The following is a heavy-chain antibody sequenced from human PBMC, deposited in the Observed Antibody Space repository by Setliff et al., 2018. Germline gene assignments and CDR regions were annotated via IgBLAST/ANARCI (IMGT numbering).Heavy chain of an antibody. J-gene: IGHJ5*02. CDR1: GDSISSRRNY. D-gene: IGHD3-10*01. Sequence: PSETLSLTCTVSGDSISSRRNYWGWFRQPAGEGLEWIGQIYTSWSTNYNPSLKSRVTISLDTSKNQFSLSLRSVTAADTAVYYCATDGPVLNGDYISWGQGTLVTVSS. CDR3: ATDGPVLNGDYIS. CDR2: IYTSWST. V-gene: IGHV4-61*09.